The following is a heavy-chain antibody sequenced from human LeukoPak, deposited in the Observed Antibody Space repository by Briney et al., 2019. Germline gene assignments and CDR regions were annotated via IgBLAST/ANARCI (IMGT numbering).Heavy chain of an antibody. CDR2: IIPIFGTA. J-gene: IGHJ5*02. Sequence: SVKVSCKXSGGTFSSYAISWVRQAPGQGLEWMGGIIPIFGTANYAQKFQGGVTITTDESTSTAYMELSSLRSEDTAVYYCARDTTYTYYYGSGSYSENWFDPWGQGTLVTVSS. CDR3: ARDTTYTYYYGSGSYSENWFDP. CDR1: GGTFSSYA. V-gene: IGHV1-69*05. D-gene: IGHD3-10*01.